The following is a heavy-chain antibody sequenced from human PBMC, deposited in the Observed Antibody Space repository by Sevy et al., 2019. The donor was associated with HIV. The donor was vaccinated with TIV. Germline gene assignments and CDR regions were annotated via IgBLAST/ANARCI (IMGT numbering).Heavy chain of an antibody. Sequence: GGSLRLSCAASGLSVSDNYMNWVRQAPGKGLELVSVIYSGGRTYYPDSVKGRFSISRDNSKNTLYLHMKSLRPEDTAVYYCARDRYYDASGYYYYYYGMDVWGQGTTVTVSS. V-gene: IGHV3-66*01. D-gene: IGHD3-22*01. CDR3: ARDRYYDASGYYYYYYGMDV. J-gene: IGHJ6*02. CDR2: IYSGGRT. CDR1: GLSVSDNY.